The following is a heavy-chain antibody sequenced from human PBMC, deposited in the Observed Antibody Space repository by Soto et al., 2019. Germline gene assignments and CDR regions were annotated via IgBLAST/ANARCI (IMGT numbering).Heavy chain of an antibody. CDR2: ISWNSGSI. V-gene: IGHV3-9*01. CDR3: AKDVTGYSSGWEMFDY. D-gene: IGHD6-19*01. J-gene: IGHJ4*02. CDR1: GFTFDDYA. Sequence: EVQLVESGGGLVQPGRSLRLSCAASGFTFDDYAMHWVRQAPGKGLEWVSGISWNSGSIGYADSVKGRFTISRDNAKNSLYLKMNSLRAEDTALYYCAKDVTGYSSGWEMFDYWGQGTLVTVSS.